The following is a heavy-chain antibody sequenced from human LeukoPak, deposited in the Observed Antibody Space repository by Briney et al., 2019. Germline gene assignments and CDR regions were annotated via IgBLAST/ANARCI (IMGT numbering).Heavy chain of an antibody. CDR3: AREEDWFRNPYYYYGMDV. D-gene: IGHD3-9*01. Sequence: ASVKVSCKASGYTFTSYGISWVRQAPGQGLEWMGWISAYNGNTNYAQKLQGRVTMTTDTSTSTAYMELRSLRSDDTAVYYCAREEDWFRNPYYYYGMDVWGQGTLVTVSS. CDR1: GYTFTSYG. CDR2: ISAYNGNT. V-gene: IGHV1-18*01. J-gene: IGHJ6*02.